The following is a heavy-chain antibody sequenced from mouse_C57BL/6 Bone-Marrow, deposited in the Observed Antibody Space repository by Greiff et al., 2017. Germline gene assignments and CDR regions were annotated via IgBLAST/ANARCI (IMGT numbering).Heavy chain of an antibody. J-gene: IGHJ2*01. CDR1: GYSFTGYY. CDR2: INPSTGGT. CDR3: ARRRYPDY. V-gene: IGHV1-42*01. D-gene: IGHD1-1*01. Sequence: VQLQQSGPELVKPGASVTISCKASGYSFTGYYMNWVKQSPEKSLEWIGEINPSTGGTTYNQKFKAKATLTVDQSSSTAYMQLKSLPSEDSAVYYCARRRYPDYWGKGTTLTVSS.